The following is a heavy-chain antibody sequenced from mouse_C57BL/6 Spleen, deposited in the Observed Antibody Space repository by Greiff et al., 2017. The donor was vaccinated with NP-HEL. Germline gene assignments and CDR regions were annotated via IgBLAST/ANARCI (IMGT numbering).Heavy chain of an antibody. J-gene: IGHJ3*01. CDR3: AGGDYDDGFAY. CDR2: ISDGGSYT. CDR1: GFTFSSYA. V-gene: IGHV5-4*03. Sequence: VMLVESGGGLVKPGGSLKLSCAASGFTFSSYAMSWVRQTPEKRLEWVATISDGGSYTYYPDNVKGRFPISRDNAKNNLYLQMRNLESEDTALYYCAGGDYDDGFAYWGQGTLVTVSA. D-gene: IGHD2-4*01.